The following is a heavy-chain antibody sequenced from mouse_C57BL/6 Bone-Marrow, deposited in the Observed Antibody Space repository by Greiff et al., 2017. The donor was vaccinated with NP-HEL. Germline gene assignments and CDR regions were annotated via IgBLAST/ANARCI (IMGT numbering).Heavy chain of an antibody. CDR1: GYTFTSYG. V-gene: IGHV1-81*01. CDR2: IYPRSGNT. D-gene: IGHD2-2*01. Sequence: QVQLKQSGAELARPGASVKLSCKASGYTFTSYGISWVKQRTGQGLEWIGEIYPRSGNTYYNEKFKGKATLTADKSSSTAYMELRSLTSEDSAVYFCARGDYGYDGFAYWGQGTLVTVSA. CDR3: ARGDYGYDGFAY. J-gene: IGHJ3*01.